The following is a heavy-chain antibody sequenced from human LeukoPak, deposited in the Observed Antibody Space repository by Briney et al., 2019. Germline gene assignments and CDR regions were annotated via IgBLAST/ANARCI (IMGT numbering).Heavy chain of an antibody. D-gene: IGHD1-26*01. Sequence: GGSLRLSCAASGFTFGSYAMSWVRQAPGKGLEWVSSISASGGTIYYADSVKGRFTISRDSSKNTLFLQMKSLRVEHTAIYYCAKGANSDTRYYFDYWGQGSLVTVSS. V-gene: IGHV3-23*01. CDR2: ISASGGTI. CDR3: AKGANSDTRYYFDY. J-gene: IGHJ4*02. CDR1: GFTFGSYA.